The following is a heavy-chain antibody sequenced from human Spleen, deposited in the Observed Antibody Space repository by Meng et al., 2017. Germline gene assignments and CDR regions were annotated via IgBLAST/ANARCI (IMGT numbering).Heavy chain of an antibody. D-gene: IGHD3-10*01. V-gene: IGHV1-69*13. CDR2: IIPIFGTA. CDR1: GYTFTSYA. J-gene: IGHJ4*02. CDR3: ARRPSYSRAYYFDY. Sequence: SVKVSCKASGYTFTSYAMNWVRQAPGQGLEWMGGIIPIFGTANYAQKFQGRVTITADESTSTAYMELSSLRSEDTAVYYCARRPSYSRAYYFDYWGQGTLVTVSS.